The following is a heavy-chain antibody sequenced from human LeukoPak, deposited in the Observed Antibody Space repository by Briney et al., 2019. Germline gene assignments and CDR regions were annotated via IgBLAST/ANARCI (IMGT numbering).Heavy chain of an antibody. D-gene: IGHD2-21*02. Sequence: GGSLRLSCAASGFTFSSYAMSWVRQAPGKGLEWVSTLSGTGGNTYYADSVRGRFTISRGKSKNTLYLQMNSLRAEDTAVYYCAKAWALTYLGGVDSWGQGTLVTVSS. J-gene: IGHJ4*02. CDR1: GFTFSSYA. CDR2: LSGTGGNT. CDR3: AKAWALTYLGGVDS. V-gene: IGHV3-23*01.